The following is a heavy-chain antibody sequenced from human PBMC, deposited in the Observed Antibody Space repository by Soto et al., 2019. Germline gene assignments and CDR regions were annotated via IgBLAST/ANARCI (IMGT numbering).Heavy chain of an antibody. V-gene: IGHV3-11*01. Sequence: GGSLRLSCAASGFTFSDYYMSWIRQAPGKGLEWVSYISSSGSTIYYADSVKGRFTISRDNAKNSLYLQMNSLRAEDTAVYYCARANAYYDFWSGRGDYWGQGTLVTVSS. CDR3: ARANAYYDFWSGRGDY. D-gene: IGHD3-3*01. CDR2: ISSSGSTI. CDR1: GFTFSDYY. J-gene: IGHJ4*02.